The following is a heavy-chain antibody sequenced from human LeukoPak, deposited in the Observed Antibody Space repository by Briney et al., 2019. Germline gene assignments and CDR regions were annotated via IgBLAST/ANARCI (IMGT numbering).Heavy chain of an antibody. V-gene: IGHV4-61*10. Sequence: SETLSLTCTVSGGSVSSGNYYWTWIRQPAGKGLEWIGRIYTSGSTNYNPSLKSRVTISIDASKNQFSLRLSSVTAADTAVYYCARAEMYSGYDSFDYWGQGTLVTVSS. CDR2: IYTSGST. CDR3: ARAEMYSGYDSFDY. J-gene: IGHJ4*02. D-gene: IGHD5-12*01. CDR1: GGSVSSGNYY.